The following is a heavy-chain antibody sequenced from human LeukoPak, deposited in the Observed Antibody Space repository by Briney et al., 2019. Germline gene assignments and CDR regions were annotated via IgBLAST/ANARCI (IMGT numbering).Heavy chain of an antibody. V-gene: IGHV3-30*02. CDR3: ANSEGGSDQWRDP. D-gene: IGHD3-16*02. Sequence: GGSLRLSCAASGFSFSKYGMHWVRQAPGTGLQRVAFVDHYGGSISYVDSVMGRFTISRDNSKSTLYLEMNSLGIEDTAVYYCANSEGGSDQWRDPWGQGTLVIVSS. CDR2: VDHYGGSI. CDR1: GFSFSKYG. J-gene: IGHJ5*02.